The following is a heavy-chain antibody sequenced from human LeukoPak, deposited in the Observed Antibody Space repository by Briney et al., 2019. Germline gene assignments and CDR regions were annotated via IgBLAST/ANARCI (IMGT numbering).Heavy chain of an antibody. CDR3: VRASGSFDY. Sequence: PGGSLRLSCAASGFTFSDYGIHWVRQAPGKGLEWVAVIWSDGSNKYYADSVKGRFTISRDNSKKTLYLQMNSLRVDDTAVYYCVRASGSFDYWGQGTVVTVSS. D-gene: IGHD3-10*01. V-gene: IGHV3-33*01. CDR1: GFTFSDYG. CDR2: IWSDGSNK. J-gene: IGHJ4*02.